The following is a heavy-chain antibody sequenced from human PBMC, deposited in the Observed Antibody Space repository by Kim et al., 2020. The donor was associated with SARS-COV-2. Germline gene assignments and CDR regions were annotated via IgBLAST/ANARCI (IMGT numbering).Heavy chain of an antibody. V-gene: IGHV4-39*01. Sequence: YNPSLKSRVTISVDTSKNQFSLKLSSVTAADTAVYYCARGRSKYNWFDPWGQGTLVTVSS. CDR3: ARGRSKYNWFDP. J-gene: IGHJ5*02.